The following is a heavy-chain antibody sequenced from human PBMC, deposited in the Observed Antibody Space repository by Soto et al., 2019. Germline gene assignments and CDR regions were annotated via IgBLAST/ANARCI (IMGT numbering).Heavy chain of an antibody. V-gene: IGHV3-33*01. CDR1: GFTFSSYG. CDR3: ARDSTYSGSSSVDV. J-gene: IGHJ6*02. CDR2: IWYDGSNK. D-gene: IGHD1-26*01. Sequence: QVQLVESGGGVVQPGRSLRLSCAASGFTFSSYGMHWVRQAPGKGLEWVAVIWYDGSNKYYADSVKGRFTISRDNSKNTLYLQMNSLRAEDTAVYYCARDSTYSGSSSVDVWGQGTTVTVSS.